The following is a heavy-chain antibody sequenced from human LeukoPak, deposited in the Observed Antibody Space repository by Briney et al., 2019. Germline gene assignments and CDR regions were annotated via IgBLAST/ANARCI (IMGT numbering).Heavy chain of an antibody. J-gene: IGHJ4*02. V-gene: IGHV3-23*01. CDR2: FYSSGVAT. D-gene: IGHD6-19*01. CDR3: AKAQEWLAFPGDSLDS. CDR1: GFTFSDYA. Sequence: GGSLRLSCAASGFTFSDYAMNWVRPAPREGLGGGSSFYSSGVATDSADSVMGRFTISRDNSKNSVYLQMHSLRAEDTAIYYCAKAQEWLAFPGDSLDSWGQGALVTVSS.